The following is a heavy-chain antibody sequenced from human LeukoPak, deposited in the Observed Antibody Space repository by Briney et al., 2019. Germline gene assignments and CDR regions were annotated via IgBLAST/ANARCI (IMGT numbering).Heavy chain of an antibody. CDR2: ISGSGGST. CDR1: GFTFSSYA. CDR3: AKVPYYYDSSGYWIAFDI. J-gene: IGHJ3*02. Sequence: PGGSLRLSCAASGFTFSSYAMSWVRQAPGKGLEWVSAISGSGGSTYYADSVKGRFTISRDNSKNTLYLQMNSLRAEDTAVYYCAKVPYYYDSSGYWIAFDIWGQGTMVSVCS. V-gene: IGHV3-23*01. D-gene: IGHD3-22*01.